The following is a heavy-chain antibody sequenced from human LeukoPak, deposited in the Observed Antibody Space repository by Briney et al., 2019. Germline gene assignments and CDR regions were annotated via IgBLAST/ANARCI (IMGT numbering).Heavy chain of an antibody. CDR2: IYPCYSDT. CDR3: ARRRGSGYLDAFDI. V-gene: IGHV5-51*01. D-gene: IGHD3-22*01. CDR1: GNSFTSYW. Sequence: HGESLKISCKASGNSFTSYWIGWVRQIPRKGLEWVVIIYPCYSDTRYSPFFEGQVTISADQSITHAYLHWSSLEASDTAMYYCARRRGSGYLDAFDIWGKGTMVTVSS. J-gene: IGHJ3*02.